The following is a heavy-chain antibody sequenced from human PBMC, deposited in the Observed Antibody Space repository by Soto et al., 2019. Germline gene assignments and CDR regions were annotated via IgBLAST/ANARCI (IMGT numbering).Heavy chain of an antibody. V-gene: IGHV1-8*01. CDR1: GYTFTSYD. D-gene: IGHD3-3*01. J-gene: IGHJ6*02. CDR2: MNPNSGNT. Sequence: ASVKVSCKASGYTFTSYDINWVRQATGQGLEWMGWMNPNSGNTGYAQKIQGRVTMTRNTSISTAYMELSSLRSEDTALYYCARITIFGVVPLLMDVWGQGTTVTVSS. CDR3: ARITIFGVVPLLMDV.